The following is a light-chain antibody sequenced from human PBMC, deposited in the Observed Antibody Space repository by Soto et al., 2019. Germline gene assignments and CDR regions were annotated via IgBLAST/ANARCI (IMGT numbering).Light chain of an antibody. Sequence: QSALTQPASVTGSPGQSITITCTGTSSDVGGYNYVAWYQQDPGKAPKLLIYEVSSRPSGVSNRFSGSKSGNTASLTISGLQAEDEADYYCSSNTSSSTLYVFGTGTKLTVL. CDR1: SSDVGGYNY. V-gene: IGLV2-14*01. CDR3: SSNTSSSTLYV. J-gene: IGLJ1*01. CDR2: EVS.